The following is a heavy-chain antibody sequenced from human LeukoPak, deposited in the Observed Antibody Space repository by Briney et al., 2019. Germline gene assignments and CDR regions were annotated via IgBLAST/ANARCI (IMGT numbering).Heavy chain of an antibody. J-gene: IGHJ4*02. V-gene: IGHV4-39*07. CDR2: IYYSGST. CDR3: ARNTPYYFDY. CDR1: GGSISSSSYY. D-gene: IGHD2-2*02. Sequence: TSETLSLTCTVSGGSISSSSYYWGWIRQPPGKGLEWIGSIYYSGSTYYNPSLKSRVTICVDTSRNQFSLKLSSVTAADTAVYYCARNTPYYFDYWGQGTLVTVSS.